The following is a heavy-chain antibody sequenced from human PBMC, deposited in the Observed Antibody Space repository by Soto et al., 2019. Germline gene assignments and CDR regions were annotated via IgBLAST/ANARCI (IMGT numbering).Heavy chain of an antibody. Sequence: EVQLLESGGGLVQPGGSLRLSCAASGFTFSSYAMSWVRQAPGKGLEWVSAISGSGGSTYYADSVKGRFTISSDNSNQALYLQMNGLRAEDTAVYYCAKDFHWMVTAIQFDYWGQGNLVTVSS. CDR3: AKDFHWMVTAIQFDY. J-gene: IGHJ4*02. CDR2: ISGSGGST. D-gene: IGHD2-21*02. CDR1: GFTFSSYA. V-gene: IGHV3-23*01.